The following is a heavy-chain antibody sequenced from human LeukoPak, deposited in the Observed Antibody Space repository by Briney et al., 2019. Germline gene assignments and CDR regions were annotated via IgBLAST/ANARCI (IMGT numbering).Heavy chain of an antibody. D-gene: IGHD4-17*01. J-gene: IGHJ6*03. V-gene: IGHV4-34*01. CDR1: GGSFSGYY. CDR3: ARVTTVTRGVYYYYMDV. CDR2: INHSGST. Sequence: SGTLSLTCAVYGGSFSGYYWSWIRQPPGKGLEGIGEINHSGSTNYNPSLKSRVTISVDTSKNQFSLKLSSVTAADTAVSYCARVTTVTRGVYYYYMDVWGKGTTVTVSS.